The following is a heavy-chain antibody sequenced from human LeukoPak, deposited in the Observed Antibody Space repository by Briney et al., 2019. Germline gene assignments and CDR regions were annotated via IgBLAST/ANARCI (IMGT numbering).Heavy chain of an antibody. CDR3: ARVFDSGRFYYYIDV. Sequence: SSQTLSLTCSVSGGSISGSYFWSWIRQPPGKGLEWTGHIYHSGNTYYNPSLKSRVAISVDRSKSQFSLKLSSVTAADTAVYYCARVFDSGRFYYYIDVWGKGTTVTVSS. J-gene: IGHJ6*03. CDR2: IYHSGNT. D-gene: IGHD3-10*01. V-gene: IGHV4-30-2*01. CDR1: GGSISGSYF.